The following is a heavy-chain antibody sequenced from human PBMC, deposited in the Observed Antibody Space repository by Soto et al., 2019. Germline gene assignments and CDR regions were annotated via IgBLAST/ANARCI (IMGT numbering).Heavy chain of an antibody. CDR2: VGGGGGTT. J-gene: IGHJ4*02. CDR3: AKSFSSNWYDYFDY. CDR1: GFTFSSYG. Sequence: GGSLRLSCAASGFTFSSYGMHWVRQAPGKGLEWVSAVGGGGGTTYYADSVKGRFTISRDKSKNTLYLQMNSLRAEDTALYYCAKSFSSNWYDYFDYWGQGSLVTVSS. D-gene: IGHD6-13*01. V-gene: IGHV3-23*01.